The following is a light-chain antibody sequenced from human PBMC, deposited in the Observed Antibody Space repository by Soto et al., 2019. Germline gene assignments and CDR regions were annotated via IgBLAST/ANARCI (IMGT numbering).Light chain of an antibody. V-gene: IGKV3-15*01. CDR1: QSVSSN. CDR3: QQSYTTPRT. Sequence: EIAMTQSPATLSVSPGERGTLSCRASQSVSSNLAWYQQKPGQAPRLLIYAASARATGIPARFSGSGSGTDFTLTISSLQSEDFAIYYCQQSYTTPRTFGQGTMVEIK. CDR2: AAS. J-gene: IGKJ1*01.